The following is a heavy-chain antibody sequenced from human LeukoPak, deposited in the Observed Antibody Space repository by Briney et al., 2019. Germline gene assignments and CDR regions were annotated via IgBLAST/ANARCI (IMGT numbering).Heavy chain of an antibody. V-gene: IGHV3-48*01. D-gene: IGHD2-2*01. CDR1: GFTFSSHS. CDR3: ARAVVVPAAIHDAFDI. J-gene: IGHJ3*02. Sequence: GGSLRLSCAASGFTFSSHSMNWVRQAPGKGLEWVSYISSSSSTIYYADSVKGRFTISRDNAKNSLYLQMNSLRAEDTAVYYCARAVVVPAAIHDAFDIWGQGTMVTVSS. CDR2: ISSSSSTI.